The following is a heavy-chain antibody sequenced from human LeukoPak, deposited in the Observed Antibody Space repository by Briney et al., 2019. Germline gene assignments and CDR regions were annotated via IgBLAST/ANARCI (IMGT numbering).Heavy chain of an antibody. V-gene: IGHV4-4*02. CDR3: ARNAGYSDLNF. D-gene: IGHD3-22*01. CDR1: GDSFSSNNY. Sequence: SETLSLTCTVSGDSFSSNNYWTWVRQPPGKGLEWIGEIYRRGATNYNPSLRSRVTVSLDKSKNQFSLRLNSVTAADTAIYYCARNAGYSDLNFWGQGVLVTVSS. J-gene: IGHJ4*02. CDR2: IYRRGAT.